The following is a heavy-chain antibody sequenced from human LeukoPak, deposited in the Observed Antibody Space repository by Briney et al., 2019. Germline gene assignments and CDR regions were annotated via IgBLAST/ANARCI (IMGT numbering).Heavy chain of an antibody. J-gene: IGHJ4*02. Sequence: ASGTLSLTCTVSGGSIRGYYWSWIRQPPGKGLEWIGYIYYSGSTNYNPSLQSRVTISVDTSKNQFSLNLTSVTAADTAVYYCARYGSGTYPRFDYWGQGILVTVSS. D-gene: IGHD3-10*01. CDR1: GGSIRGYY. CDR2: IYYSGST. CDR3: ARYGSGTYPRFDY. V-gene: IGHV4-59*08.